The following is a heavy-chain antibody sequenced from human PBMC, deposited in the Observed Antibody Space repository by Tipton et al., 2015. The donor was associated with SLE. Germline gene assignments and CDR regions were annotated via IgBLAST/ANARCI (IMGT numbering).Heavy chain of an antibody. J-gene: IGHJ2*01. D-gene: IGHD6-19*01. CDR1: GGSISSHY. V-gene: IGHV4-59*11. Sequence: TLSLTCTVSGGSISSHYWSWIRQVPGKGLERIGYVHSDGRTSYHPSLESRVTISVDTSKNQFSLNLSSVTAADTAIYYCAREGGFSSGWLYVGLWGRGTLFTVSS. CDR3: AREGGFSSGWLYVGL. CDR2: VHSDGRT.